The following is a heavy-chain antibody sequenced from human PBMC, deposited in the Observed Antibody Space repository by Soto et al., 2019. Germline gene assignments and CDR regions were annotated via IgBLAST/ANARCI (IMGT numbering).Heavy chain of an antibody. CDR3: ARDLRNGPTIFGYYGMDV. Sequence: GGSLRLSCAASGFTFSSYAMHWVRQAPGKGLEWVAVISYDGSNKYYADSVKGRFTISRDNSKNTLYLQMNSLRAEDTAVYYCARDLRNGPTIFGYYGMDVWGQGTTVTVSS. D-gene: IGHD3-3*01. V-gene: IGHV3-30-3*01. CDR2: ISYDGSNK. CDR1: GFTFSSYA. J-gene: IGHJ6*02.